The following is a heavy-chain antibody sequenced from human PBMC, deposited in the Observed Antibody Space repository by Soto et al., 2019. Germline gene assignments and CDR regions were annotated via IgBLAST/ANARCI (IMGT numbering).Heavy chain of an antibody. D-gene: IGHD5-18*01. V-gene: IGHV1-18*01. CDR3: ARTRGYSDGYDDY. Sequence: ASVNVSCKASCYTFTSYGISWVRQAPGEGLEWMGWITTDNSNTNYAQKFQGRVTMTTDTSTRTAYMELRILTSDDTAVYYCARTRGYSDGYDDYWGQGTQVTVSS. CDR2: ITTDNSNT. J-gene: IGHJ4*02. CDR1: CYTFTSYG.